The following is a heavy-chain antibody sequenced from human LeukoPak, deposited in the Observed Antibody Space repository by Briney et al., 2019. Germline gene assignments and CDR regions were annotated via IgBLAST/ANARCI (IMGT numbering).Heavy chain of an antibody. V-gene: IGHV3-48*04. J-gene: IGHJ6*03. CDR1: GFTFSSYS. CDR3: ARGPTVTTPTSYYYYYMDV. Sequence: GGSLRLSCAASGFTFSSYSMNWVRQAPGKELEWVSYISSSSSTIYYADSVKGRFTISRDNAKNSLYLQMNSLRAEDTAVYYCARGPTVTTPTSYYYYYMDVWGKGTTVTVSS. D-gene: IGHD4-11*01. CDR2: ISSSSSTI.